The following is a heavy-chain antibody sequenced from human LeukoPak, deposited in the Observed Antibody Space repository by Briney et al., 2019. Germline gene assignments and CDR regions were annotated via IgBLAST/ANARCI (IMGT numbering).Heavy chain of an antibody. V-gene: IGHV3-9*01. J-gene: IGHJ4*02. D-gene: IGHD6-19*01. CDR3: AKDHDPYSSGWYEGGDY. Sequence: GGSLRLSCAASGFTFDDYAMHWVRHAPGKGLEWVSGISWNSGSIGYADSVKGRFTISRDNAKNSLYLQMNSLRAEDTALYYCAKDHDPYSSGWYEGGDYWGQGTLVTVSS. CDR1: GFTFDDYA. CDR2: ISWNSGSI.